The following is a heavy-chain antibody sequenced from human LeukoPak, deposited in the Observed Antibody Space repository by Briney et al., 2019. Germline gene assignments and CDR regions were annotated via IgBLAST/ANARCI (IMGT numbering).Heavy chain of an antibody. Sequence: GSLRLSCAAPGFSVSNYYMHWVRQAPGKGLEWVSGIFGSGGSTHYADSVKGRFTISRDNSKNTVYLQMNSLRAEDTAVYYCAKTTTGYSSGRFPGWPVDYWGQGTLVTVSS. D-gene: IGHD6-19*01. CDR3: AKTTTGYSSGRFPGWPVDY. V-gene: IGHV3-23*01. CDR2: IFGSGGST. J-gene: IGHJ4*02. CDR1: GFSVSNYY.